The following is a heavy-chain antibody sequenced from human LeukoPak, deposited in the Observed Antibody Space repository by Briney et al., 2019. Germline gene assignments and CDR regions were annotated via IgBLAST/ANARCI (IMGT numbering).Heavy chain of an antibody. V-gene: IGHV4-61*01. J-gene: IGHJ4*02. D-gene: IGHD3-9*01. CDR2: IYYSGST. CDR1: GGSISSSSYY. CDR3: ARDLRV. Sequence: SETLSLTCTVSGGSISSSSYYWGWIRQPPGKGLEWIGYIYYSGSTNYNPSLKSRVTISVDTSKNQFSLKLSSVTAADTAVYYCARDLRVWGQGTLVTVSS.